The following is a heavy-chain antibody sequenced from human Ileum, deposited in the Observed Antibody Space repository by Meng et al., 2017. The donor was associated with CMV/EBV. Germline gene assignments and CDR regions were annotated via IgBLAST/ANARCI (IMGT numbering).Heavy chain of an antibody. CDR1: GFTFSSFA. Sequence: EVQLLESXGGLIQRGXSLRLPXAASGFTFSSFAMNWVRQAPGKGLEWVSGISGSGGSTNHADSVKGRFTISRDNSKNTLYLQMNSLRAEDTAVYYCAKGSGYYGLLTGLMPDYWGQGTLVTVSS. V-gene: IGHV3-23*01. J-gene: IGHJ4*02. CDR3: AKGSGYYGLLTGLMPDY. CDR2: ISGSGGST. D-gene: IGHD3-9*01.